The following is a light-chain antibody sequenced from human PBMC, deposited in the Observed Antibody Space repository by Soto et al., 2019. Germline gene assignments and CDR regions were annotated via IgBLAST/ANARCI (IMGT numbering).Light chain of an antibody. CDR3: QQYNNWPRFT. CDR1: QSVPSTY. CDR2: GAT. Sequence: VLSQSPGRVSLSPGERATLSCRASQSVPSTYFAWYQQKPGQAPRLLIYGATSRATGIPARFSGSGSGTEFTLTISSLQSEDFAVYYCQQYNNWPRFTFGPGTKVDIK. V-gene: IGKV3-15*01. J-gene: IGKJ3*01.